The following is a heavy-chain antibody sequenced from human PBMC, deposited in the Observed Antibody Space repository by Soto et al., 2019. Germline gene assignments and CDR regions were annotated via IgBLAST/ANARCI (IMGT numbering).Heavy chain of an antibody. V-gene: IGHV1-69*02. CDR2: IIPILGIA. Sequence: GASVKVSCKASGGTFSSYTISWVRQAPGQGLEWTGRIIPILGIANYAQKFQGRVTITADKSTSTAYMELSSLRSEDTAVYYCARGPYPVATIPPDYWGQGTLVTVSS. CDR1: GGTFSSYT. J-gene: IGHJ4*02. CDR3: ARGPYPVATIPPDY. D-gene: IGHD5-12*01.